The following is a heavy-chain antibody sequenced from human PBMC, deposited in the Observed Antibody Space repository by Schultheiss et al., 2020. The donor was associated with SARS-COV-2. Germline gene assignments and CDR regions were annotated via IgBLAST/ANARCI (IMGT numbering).Heavy chain of an antibody. CDR2: IYHSGST. V-gene: IGHV4-34*01. J-gene: IGHJ4*02. Sequence: LETLSLTCAIYGASFSGYYWSWIRQPPGKGLEWIGEIYHSGSTNYNPSLKSRVTISVDKSKNQFSLKLSSVTAADTAVYYCARRGVGFDYWGQGTLVTVSS. D-gene: IGHD3-10*01. CDR3: ARRGVGFDY. CDR1: GASFSGYY.